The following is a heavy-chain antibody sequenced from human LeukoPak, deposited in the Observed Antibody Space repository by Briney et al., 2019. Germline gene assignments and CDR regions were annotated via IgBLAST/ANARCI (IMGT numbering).Heavy chain of an antibody. J-gene: IGHJ3*02. CDR2: IYYSGST. V-gene: IGHV4-39*01. Sequence: PSETLSLTCTVSGGSISSSSYYWGWIRQPPGKGLEWIGSIYYSGSTYYNPSLKSRVTISVDTSKNQFSLKLSSVTAADTAVYYCALTVTIAGAVASNAFDIWGQGTMVTVSS. CDR3: ALTVTIAGAVASNAFDI. CDR1: GGSISSSSYY. D-gene: IGHD4-17*01.